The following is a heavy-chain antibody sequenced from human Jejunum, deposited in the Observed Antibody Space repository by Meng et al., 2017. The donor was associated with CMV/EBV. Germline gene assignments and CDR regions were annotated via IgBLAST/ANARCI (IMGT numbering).Heavy chain of an antibody. V-gene: IGHV3-30*02. CDR3: ARGGYSYLQYDYGMDV. Sequence: TFSKYGMQWGRKAAGKGLEWVTFIRYDGSNQYYADSVKGRFTISRDTSKNTLYLQMNSLRAEDTAVYYCARGGYSYLQYDYGMDVWGQGTTVTVSS. CDR2: IRYDGSNQ. D-gene: IGHD5-18*01. J-gene: IGHJ6*02. CDR1: TFSKYG.